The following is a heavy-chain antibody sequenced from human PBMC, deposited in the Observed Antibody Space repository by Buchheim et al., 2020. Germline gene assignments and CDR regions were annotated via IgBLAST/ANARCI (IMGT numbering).Heavy chain of an antibody. CDR1: GYTFTGYA. D-gene: IGHD4-17*01. J-gene: IGHJ6*02. CDR2: INAGNGNT. CDR3: ARGRYDYGDTYYYYYGMDV. V-gene: IGHV1-3*01. Sequence: QVQLVQSGAEVKKPGASVKVSCKASGYTFTGYAMHWVRQAPGQRLEWMGWINAGNGNTKYSQKFQGRVTITRDTSASTAYMELSSLRSEDTAVYYCARGRYDYGDTYYYYYGMDVWGQGTT.